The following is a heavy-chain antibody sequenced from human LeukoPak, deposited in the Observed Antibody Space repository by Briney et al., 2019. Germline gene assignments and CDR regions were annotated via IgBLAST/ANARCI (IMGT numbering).Heavy chain of an antibody. Sequence: PGGSLRLSCAASGFTFGDYGMSWVRQAPGKGLEWVSGINWNGGSTGYADSVKGRFTVSRDNSKNTVHLQMNSLRAEDTAVDYCAHGELSAPVPTSFDYGGQGPLVIVSS. V-gene: IGHV3-20*04. CDR1: GFTFGDYG. CDR3: AHGELSAPVPTSFDY. D-gene: IGHD3-10*01. CDR2: INWNGGST. J-gene: IGHJ4*02.